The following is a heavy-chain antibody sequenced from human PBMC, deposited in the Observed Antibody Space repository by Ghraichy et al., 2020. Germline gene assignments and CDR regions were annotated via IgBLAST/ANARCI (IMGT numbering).Heavy chain of an antibody. CDR1: GGSISSSNW. D-gene: IGHD3-22*01. Sequence: SETLSLTCAVSGGSISSSNWWSWVRQPPGKGLEWIGEIYHSGSTNYNPSLKSRVTISVDKSKNQFSLQLSSVTAADTAVYYCARVSAYDSSGYYRGWFDPWGQGTLVTVSS. V-gene: IGHV4-4*02. J-gene: IGHJ5*02. CDR2: IYHSGST. CDR3: ARVSAYDSSGYYRGWFDP.